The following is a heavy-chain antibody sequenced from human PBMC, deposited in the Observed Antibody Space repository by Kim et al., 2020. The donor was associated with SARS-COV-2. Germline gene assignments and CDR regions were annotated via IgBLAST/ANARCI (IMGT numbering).Heavy chain of an antibody. V-gene: IGHV4-34*01. CDR3: ARRGYCSGGSCQGFDY. D-gene: IGHD2-15*01. Sequence: SLKSRVTISVDTSKNQFSLKLSSVTAADTAVYYCARRGYCSGGSCQGFDYWGQGTLVTVSS. J-gene: IGHJ4*02.